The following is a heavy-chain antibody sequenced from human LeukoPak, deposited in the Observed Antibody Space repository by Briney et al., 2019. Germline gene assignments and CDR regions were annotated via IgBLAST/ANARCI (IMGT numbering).Heavy chain of an antibody. CDR1: GNYW. CDR2: INSDGSWT. D-gene: IGHD2/OR15-2a*01. Sequence: PGGSLRLSCEASGNYWMHWVRRAPGKGLVWVSHINSDGSWTSYADSVKGRFTISKDNAKNTVYLQMNSLRAEDTAVYYCVSFYETYWGRGTLVTVSS. CDR3: VSFYETY. V-gene: IGHV3-74*01. J-gene: IGHJ4*02.